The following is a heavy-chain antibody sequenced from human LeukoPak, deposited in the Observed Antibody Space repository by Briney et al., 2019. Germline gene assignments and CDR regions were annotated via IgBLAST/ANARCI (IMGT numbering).Heavy chain of an antibody. Sequence: ASVKVSCKASGYTFTSYGISWVRQAPGQGLEWMGWISAYNGNTNYAQKLQGRVTMTTDTSTSTAYMELRSLRSDDTAVYYCASDPPPVPAAIYYYYYGMDVWGQGTTVTVSS. J-gene: IGHJ6*02. CDR3: ASDPPPVPAAIYYYYYGMDV. CDR2: ISAYNGNT. V-gene: IGHV1-18*01. D-gene: IGHD2-2*01. CDR1: GYTFTSYG.